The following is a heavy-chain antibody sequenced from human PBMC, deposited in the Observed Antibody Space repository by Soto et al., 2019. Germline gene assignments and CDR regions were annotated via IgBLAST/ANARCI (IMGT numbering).Heavy chain of an antibody. V-gene: IGHV1-46*03. D-gene: IGHD5-12*01. CDR3: AKDLNVGPSGSARDS. Sequence: QVQLVQSGPEVKKPGAAVTVSCKASGYTFINHYVHWVRQAPGQALERVTLINAHSGTTSSAPQLHGRVTMTTDTSTSTVYMELRSLRFEDTAVYYCAKDLNVGPSGSARDSWGQGTLVTVSS. CDR1: GYTFINHY. J-gene: IGHJ4*02. CDR2: INAHSGTT.